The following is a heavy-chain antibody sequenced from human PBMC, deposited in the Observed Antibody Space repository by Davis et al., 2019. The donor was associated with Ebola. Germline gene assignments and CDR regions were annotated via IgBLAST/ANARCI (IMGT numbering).Heavy chain of an antibody. CDR1: GYTFTGYD. Sequence: AASVKVSCKASGYTFTGYDINWVRQATGQGLEWMRWMNPNSGNTGYAQKFQGRVTMTRENSMSTAYMELRSLRSEDTAVYFCARGGVAYSDLDYWGQGTLVAVSS. CDR2: MNPNSGNT. D-gene: IGHD2-21*01. CDR3: ARGGVAYSDLDY. J-gene: IGHJ4*02. V-gene: IGHV1-8*01.